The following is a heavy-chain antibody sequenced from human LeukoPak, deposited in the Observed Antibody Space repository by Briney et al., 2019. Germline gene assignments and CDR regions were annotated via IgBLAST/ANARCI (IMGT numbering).Heavy chain of an antibody. D-gene: IGHD3-10*01. CDR3: ARFTHYGYYFDY. CDR2: INHSGST. Sequence: PGGSLRLSCAASGFTFRDYYMSWIRQPPGKGLEWIGEINHSGSTNYNPSLKSRVTMSVDTSKNQFSLRLSSVTAADTALYYCARFTHYGYYFDYWGQGTLVTVSS. J-gene: IGHJ4*02. CDR1: GFTFRDYY. V-gene: IGHV4-34*01.